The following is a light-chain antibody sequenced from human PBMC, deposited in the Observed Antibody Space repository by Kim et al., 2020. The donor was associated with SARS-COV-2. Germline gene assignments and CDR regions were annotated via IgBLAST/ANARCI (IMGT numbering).Light chain of an antibody. J-gene: IGKJ1*01. Sequence: PGESATFSCRASQSINNNYLAWYQQKPDQAPRLLVYGASTRATGIPDRFSGSGSGTDFTLTISRLEPEDFAVYYCQQYGTSPPWTFGQGTKVDIK. CDR2: GAS. CDR1: QSINNNY. V-gene: IGKV3-20*01. CDR3: QQYGTSPPWT.